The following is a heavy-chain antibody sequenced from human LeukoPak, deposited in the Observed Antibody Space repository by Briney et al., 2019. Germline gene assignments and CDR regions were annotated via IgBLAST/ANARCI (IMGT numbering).Heavy chain of an antibody. V-gene: IGHV3-30-3*01. Sequence: VGSLRLSCAASGFTFSSYAMHWVRQAPGKGLEWVAVISYDGSNKYYADSVKGRFTISRDNSKDTLYLQMNSLRAEDTAVYYCARENGELGAFDIWGQGTMVTVSS. CDR3: ARENGELGAFDI. J-gene: IGHJ3*02. D-gene: IGHD1-26*01. CDR2: ISYDGSNK. CDR1: GFTFSSYA.